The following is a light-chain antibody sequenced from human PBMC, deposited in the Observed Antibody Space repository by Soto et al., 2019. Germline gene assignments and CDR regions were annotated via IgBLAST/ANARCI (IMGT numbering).Light chain of an antibody. CDR2: DES. CDR1: QSVSSY. Sequence: EIVLTQSPATLSLSPGERATLSCRASQSVSSYLAWYQQKPGQAPRRLIYDESNRSTGIPARFSGSGSGTDFTLTISSLEPEDFAVYYCQQRSNWPGVTFGGGTKVEIK. V-gene: IGKV3-11*01. CDR3: QQRSNWPGVT. J-gene: IGKJ4*01.